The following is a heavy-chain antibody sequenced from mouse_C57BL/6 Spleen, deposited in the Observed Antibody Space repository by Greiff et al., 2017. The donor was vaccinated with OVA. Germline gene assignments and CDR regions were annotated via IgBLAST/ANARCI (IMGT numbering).Heavy chain of an antibody. Sequence: LQQPGAELVMPGASVKLSCKASGYTFTSYWMHWVKQRPGQGLEWIGEIDPSDSYTNYNQKFKGKSTLTVDKSSSTAYMQLSSLTSEDSAVYYCARARITTVVGPFAYWGQGTLVTVSA. D-gene: IGHD1-1*01. CDR3: ARARITTVVGPFAY. J-gene: IGHJ3*01. CDR2: IDPSDSYT. CDR1: GYTFTSYW. V-gene: IGHV1-69*01.